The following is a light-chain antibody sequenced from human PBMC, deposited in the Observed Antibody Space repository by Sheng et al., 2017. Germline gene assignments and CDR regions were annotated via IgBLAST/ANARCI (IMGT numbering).Light chain of an antibody. J-gene: IGKJ1*01. CDR1: QSISTW. CDR2: KAS. V-gene: IGKV1-5*03. Sequence: DIQMTQSPSTLSASVGDRVTITCRASQSISTWLAWYQQKPGKAPKLLIYKASSLESGVPSRFSGSGSGTDFTLTISSLQPEDFATYYCLQDNNYPWTFGQGTKVEIK. CDR3: LQDNNYPWT.